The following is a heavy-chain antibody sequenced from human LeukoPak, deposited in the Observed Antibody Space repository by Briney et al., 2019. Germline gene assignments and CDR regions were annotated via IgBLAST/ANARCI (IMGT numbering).Heavy chain of an antibody. CDR1: GFTVSSNY. CDR2: IYSGGST. Sequence: PGGSLRLSCAASGFTVSSNYMSWVRQAPGKGLEWVSVIYSGGSTYYADSVKGRFTISGDNSKNTLYLQMNSLRAEDTAVYYCARTYYDILTAYNPYFDYWGQGTLVTVSS. J-gene: IGHJ4*02. CDR3: ARTYYDILTAYNPYFDY. D-gene: IGHD3-9*01. V-gene: IGHV3-66*01.